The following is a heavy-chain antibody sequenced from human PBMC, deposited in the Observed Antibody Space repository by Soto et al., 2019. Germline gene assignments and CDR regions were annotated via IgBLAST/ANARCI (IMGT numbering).Heavy chain of an antibody. V-gene: IGHV4-4*02. J-gene: IGHJ4*02. D-gene: IGHD1-26*01. CDR3: ATRGIVGPIY. Sequence: QVQLQESGTGLVEPSGTLSLTCNVYDGSINNGDWCSWVRQPPGKGLEWIGEVYHNGNTNYNASLKSRVTVSVDKSRHQFSLRLTSVPPADTAVYYCATRGIVGPIYWGQGTLVTVSS. CDR1: DGSINNGDW. CDR2: VYHNGNT.